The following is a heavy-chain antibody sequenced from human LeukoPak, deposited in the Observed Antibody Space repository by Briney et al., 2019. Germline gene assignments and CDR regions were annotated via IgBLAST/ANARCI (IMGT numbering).Heavy chain of an antibody. J-gene: IGHJ4*02. CDR3: ARGSDSWHYLDH. Sequence: SETLSLTCTVSGGSTSSYYWAWIRQPAGKGLEWIGRIYNSGIIYYKPSLKSRVTMSIDTSKNQFSLKLSSVTAADTAVYYCARGSDSWHYLDHWGQGTLVTVSS. CDR1: GGSTSSYY. V-gene: IGHV4-4*07. CDR2: IYNSGII. D-gene: IGHD6-13*01.